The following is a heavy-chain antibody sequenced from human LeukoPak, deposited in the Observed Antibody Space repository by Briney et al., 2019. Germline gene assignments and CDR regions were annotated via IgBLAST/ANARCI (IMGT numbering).Heavy chain of an antibody. J-gene: IGHJ6*03. CDR3: AKSSRYYGDYVYYYYYMDV. D-gene: IGHD4-17*01. CDR1: GFTFSAYG. Sequence: GGSQRLSCAASGFTFSAYGMHWVRQAPGKGLEWVAVISYDGSNKYYADSVKGRFTISRDNSKNTLYLQMNSLRPEDTSVYYCAKSSRYYGDYVYYYYYMDVWGKGTTVTVSS. V-gene: IGHV3-30*18. CDR2: ISYDGSNK.